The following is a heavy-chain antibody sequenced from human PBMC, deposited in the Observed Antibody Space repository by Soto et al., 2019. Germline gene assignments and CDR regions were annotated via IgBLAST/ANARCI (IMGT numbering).Heavy chain of an antibody. D-gene: IGHD4-17*01. CDR1: GGTFSSYT. J-gene: IGHJ3*02. CDR2: IIPILGIA. CDR3: ARSELLDDYGEEGPAFDI. Sequence: QVQLVQSGAEVKKPGSSVKVSCKASGGTFSSYTISWVRQAPGQGLERMGRIIPILGIANYAQKFQGRVKITEDKSTSTAYMELSSLRSEDTAVYYGARSELLDDYGEEGPAFDIWGQGTMVTISS. V-gene: IGHV1-69*02.